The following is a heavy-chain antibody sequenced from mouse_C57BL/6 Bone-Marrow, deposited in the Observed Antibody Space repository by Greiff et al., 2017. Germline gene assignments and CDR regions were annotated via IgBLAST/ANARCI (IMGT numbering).Heavy chain of an antibody. CDR2: IYPGGGYT. CDR1: GYTFTNYW. D-gene: IGHD2-3*01. V-gene: IGHV1-63*01. CDR3: AREGGWLPYWYFDV. Sequence: VKLVESGAELVRPGTSVKMSCKASGYTFTNYWIGWAKQRPGHGLEWIGDIYPGGGYTNYNEKFKGKATLTADKSSSTAYMQFSSLTSEDSAIYYCAREGGWLPYWYFDVWGTGTTVTVSS. J-gene: IGHJ1*03.